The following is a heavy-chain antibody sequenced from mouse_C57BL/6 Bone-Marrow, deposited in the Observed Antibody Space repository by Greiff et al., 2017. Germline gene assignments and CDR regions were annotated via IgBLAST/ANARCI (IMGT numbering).Heavy chain of an antibody. CDR3: ARHRYGRSSWYFDV. CDR1: GFTFSSYG. J-gene: IGHJ1*03. CDR2: ISSGGSYT. V-gene: IGHV5-6*01. Sequence: EVQRVESGGDLVKPGGSLKLSCAASGFTFSSYGMSWVRQTPDKRLEWVATISSGGSYTYYPDSVKGRFTISRDNAKNTLYLQMSSLKSEDTAMYYCARHRYGRSSWYFDVWGTGTTVTVSS. D-gene: IGHD1-1*01.